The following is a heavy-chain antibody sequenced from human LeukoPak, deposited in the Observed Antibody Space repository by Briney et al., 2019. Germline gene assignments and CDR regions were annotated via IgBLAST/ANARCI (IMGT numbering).Heavy chain of an antibody. D-gene: IGHD6-13*01. CDR3: ARPAAAGYYFDY. J-gene: IGHJ4*02. Sequence: GASLKISFKGSGSSFANYWIGWVRPMPGKGLEWMGIIYPSDSDTKYSPSFQGQVTISVDKSVNTAYLQWTSLKASDSAMYYCARPAAAGYYFDYWGQGTLVTVSS. CDR1: GSSFANYW. V-gene: IGHV5-51*01. CDR2: IYPSDSDT.